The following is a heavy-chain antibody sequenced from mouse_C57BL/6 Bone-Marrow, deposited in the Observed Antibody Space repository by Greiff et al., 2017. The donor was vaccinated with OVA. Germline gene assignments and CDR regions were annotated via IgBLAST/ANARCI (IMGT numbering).Heavy chain of an antibody. CDR2: IRNKANGYTT. CDR3: ARNDHDERIDY. D-gene: IGHD2-12*01. J-gene: IGHJ2*01. Sequence: EVKVVESGGGLVQPGGSLSLSCAASGFTFTDYYMSWVRQPPGKALEWLGFIRNKANGYTTEYSASVKGRFTISRDNSQSILYLQMNALRAEDSATYYCARNDHDERIDYWGQGTTLTVSS. V-gene: IGHV7-3*01. CDR1: GFTFTDYY.